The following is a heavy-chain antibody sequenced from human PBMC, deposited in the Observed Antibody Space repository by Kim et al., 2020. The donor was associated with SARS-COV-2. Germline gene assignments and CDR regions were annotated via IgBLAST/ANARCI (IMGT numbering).Heavy chain of an antibody. Sequence: GGSLRLSCAASGFTFSSYAMHWVRQAPGKGLEWVAVLSYDGSNKYYADSVKGRFTISRDNSKNTLYLQMNSLRAEDTAVYYCARPIRIVVVETVPLDIWGQGTMVTVSS. D-gene: IGHD3-22*01. V-gene: IGHV3-30*04. CDR3: ARPIRIVVVETVPLDI. CDR1: GFTFSSYA. CDR2: LSYDGSNK. J-gene: IGHJ3*02.